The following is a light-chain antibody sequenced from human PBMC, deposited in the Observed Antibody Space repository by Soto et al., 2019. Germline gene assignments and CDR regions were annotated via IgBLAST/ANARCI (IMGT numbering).Light chain of an antibody. V-gene: IGKV3-11*01. CDR1: QSVSSY. Sequence: EIVLTQSPATLSLSPRERATLSCRASQSVSSYLAWSQQKPGQAPRLLIYDASNRATGIPARFSGSGSGTDFTLTISSLEAEDSAVYYCQQRSNWPWTFGQGTKVEIK. J-gene: IGKJ1*01. CDR2: DAS. CDR3: QQRSNWPWT.